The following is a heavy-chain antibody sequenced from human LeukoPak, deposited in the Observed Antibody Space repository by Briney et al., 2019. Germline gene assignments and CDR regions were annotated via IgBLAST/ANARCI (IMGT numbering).Heavy chain of an antibody. CDR2: IKQDGSER. CDR1: GFTFSSYW. V-gene: IGHV3-7*01. J-gene: IGHJ6*02. Sequence: GGSLRLSCAASGFTFSSYWMSWVRQAPGKGLEWVAHIKQDGSERRYVDSVKGRFTISRDNAKNSLYLQMNSLRAEDTAVYYCARAGGSGWRYGYYGMDVWGQGTTVTVSS. D-gene: IGHD6-19*01. CDR3: ARAGGSGWRYGYYGMDV.